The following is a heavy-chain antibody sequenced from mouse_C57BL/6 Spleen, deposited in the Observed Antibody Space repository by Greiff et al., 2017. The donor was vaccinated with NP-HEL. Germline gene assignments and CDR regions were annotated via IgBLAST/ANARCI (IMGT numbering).Heavy chain of an antibody. J-gene: IGHJ3*01. Sequence: QVHVKQSGAELVKPGASVKLSCKASGYTFTEYTIHWVKQRSGQGLEWIGWFYPGSGSIKYNEKFKDKATLTADKSSSTVYMELSRLTSEDSAVYFCARHEDGGDSSGSWFAYWGQGTLVTVSA. CDR2: FYPGSGSI. CDR3: ARHEDGGDSSGSWFAY. CDR1: GYTFTEYT. V-gene: IGHV1-62-2*01. D-gene: IGHD3-2*02.